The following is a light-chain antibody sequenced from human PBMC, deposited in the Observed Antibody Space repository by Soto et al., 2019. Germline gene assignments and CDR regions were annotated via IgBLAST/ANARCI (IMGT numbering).Light chain of an antibody. CDR3: QQYAISPYT. Sequence: EVVLTQSPGTLSLSPGERATLSCRASQSVSSSYLVWYQQKPGQAPSLLIYGASNRATGIPDRFSGSVSGADFTLTISRLEPEDFAVYYCQQYAISPYTFGQGTKLDIK. V-gene: IGKV3-20*01. CDR1: QSVSSSY. CDR2: GAS. J-gene: IGKJ2*01.